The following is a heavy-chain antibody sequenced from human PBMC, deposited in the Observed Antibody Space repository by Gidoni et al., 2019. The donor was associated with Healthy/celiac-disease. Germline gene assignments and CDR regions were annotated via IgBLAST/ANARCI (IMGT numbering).Heavy chain of an antibody. J-gene: IGHJ1*01. CDR2: ISYDGSNK. D-gene: IGHD6-19*01. CDR3: ARPGIAVAGEYYQH. V-gene: IGHV3-30-3*01. Sequence: QVQMVESGGGVVQPGGSLRLSCAASGFTFSSYAMHWVRQAPGKGLEWVAVISYDGSNKYYADSVKGRFTISRDNSKNTLYLQMNSLRAEDTAVYYCARPGIAVAGEYYQHWGQGTLVTVSS. CDR1: GFTFSSYA.